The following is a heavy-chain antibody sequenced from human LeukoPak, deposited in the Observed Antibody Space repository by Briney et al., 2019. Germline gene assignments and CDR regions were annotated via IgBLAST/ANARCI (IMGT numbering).Heavy chain of an antibody. D-gene: IGHD1-1*01. CDR3: AKDWNPMEGYYFDY. J-gene: IGHJ4*02. CDR1: GFTFYDYA. CDR2: ISWNSGSI. V-gene: IGHV3-9*01. Sequence: PGGSLRLSCAASGFTFYDYAMHWVRQAPGKGLEWVSGISWNSGSIGYADSVKGRFTISRDNAKNSLYLQMNSLRAEDTALYYCAKDWNPMEGYYFDYWGQGTLVTVSS.